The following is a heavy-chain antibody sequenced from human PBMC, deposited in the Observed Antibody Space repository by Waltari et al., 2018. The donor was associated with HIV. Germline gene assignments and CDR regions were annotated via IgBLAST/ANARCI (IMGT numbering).Heavy chain of an antibody. J-gene: IGHJ6*02. V-gene: IGHV1-69*04. CDR1: GDTFSSNA. D-gene: IGHD5-12*01. CDR3: ARGRGIHLGMDV. Sequence: QVRLVQSGAEVKKPGSSVKISCKASGDTFSSNAVTWVRQAPGQGLEWMGSIIPVLHTADYAQKFQGRATITVDRSTATVYMELSSLRSDDTAVYYCARGRGIHLGMDVWGQGTTVTVSS. CDR2: IIPVLHTA.